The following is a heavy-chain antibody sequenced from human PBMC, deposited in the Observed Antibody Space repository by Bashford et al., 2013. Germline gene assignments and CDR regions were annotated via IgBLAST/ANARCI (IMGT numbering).Heavy chain of an antibody. V-gene: IGHV3-21*01. CDR2: ISSSSSYI. D-gene: IGHD6-19*01. CDR3: ARDRVPAVAGTDAFDI. Sequence: VRQAPGKGLEWVSSISSSSSYIYYADSVKGRFTISRDNAKNSLYLQMNSLRAEDTAVYYCARDRVPAVAGTDAFDIWGQGTMVTVSS. J-gene: IGHJ3*02.